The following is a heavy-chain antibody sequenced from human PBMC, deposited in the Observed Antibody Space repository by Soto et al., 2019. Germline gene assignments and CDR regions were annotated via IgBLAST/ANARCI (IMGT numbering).Heavy chain of an antibody. CDR2: IWYDGSNK. D-gene: IGHD2-2*01. Sequence: QVQLVESGGGVVQPGRSLRLSCAASGFTFSSYGMHWVRQAPGKGLEWVAVIWYDGSNKYYADSVKGRFTISRDNSKNTLYLQMNSLRAEDTAVYYCARDRCSSTSCYVVSRGFSSGWYVFDYGGQGTLVTVSS. CDR3: ARDRCSSTSCYVVSRGFSSGWYVFDY. CDR1: GFTFSSYG. V-gene: IGHV3-33*01. J-gene: IGHJ4*02.